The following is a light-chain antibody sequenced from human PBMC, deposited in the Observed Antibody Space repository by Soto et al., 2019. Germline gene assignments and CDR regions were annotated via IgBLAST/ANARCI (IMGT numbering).Light chain of an antibody. J-gene: IGKJ2*01. Sequence: DIVMTQSPDSLAVSLGERATINCKSSQSILYRSDSKNYLAWYQQKPGQPPKLLIYLASTRESGVPDRFSGSASGTDFALTISSLQAEDVAVYYCQQYYSTPYTFGQGTKLEIK. CDR3: QQYYSTPYT. CDR1: QSILYRSDSKNY. V-gene: IGKV4-1*01. CDR2: LAS.